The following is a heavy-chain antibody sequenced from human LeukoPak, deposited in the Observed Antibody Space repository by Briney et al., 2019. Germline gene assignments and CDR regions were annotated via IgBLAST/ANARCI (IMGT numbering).Heavy chain of an antibody. Sequence: PGGSLRLSCAASGFTFSSYWMSWVRQAPGKGLEWVANIKQDGSEKYYVDSVKGRFTISRDNSKNMLYLQMNSLRAEDTAVYYCARDKGAATEERSDYWGQGTLVTVSS. J-gene: IGHJ4*02. V-gene: IGHV3-7*01. CDR1: GFTFSSYW. CDR3: ARDKGAATEERSDY. D-gene: IGHD1-26*01. CDR2: IKQDGSEK.